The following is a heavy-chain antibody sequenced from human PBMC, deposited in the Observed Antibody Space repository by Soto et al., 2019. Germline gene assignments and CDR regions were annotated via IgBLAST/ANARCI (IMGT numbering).Heavy chain of an antibody. CDR2: IKSKSAGGTI. CDR1: GFIFRNAW. CDR3: ARGDYYDTSGPFSDAFDI. Sequence: GGSLRLSCAASGFIFRNAWMSWVRQTPGKGLEWVGRIKSKSAGGTIDYAPSVKGRFIIARDDSQNTLYLQMDSLRTEDTAVYYCARGDYYDTSGPFSDAFDIWGQGTMVTVSS. J-gene: IGHJ3*02. V-gene: IGHV3-15*01. D-gene: IGHD3-22*01.